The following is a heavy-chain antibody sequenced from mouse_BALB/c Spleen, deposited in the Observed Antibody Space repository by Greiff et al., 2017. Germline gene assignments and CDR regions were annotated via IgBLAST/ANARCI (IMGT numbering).Heavy chain of an antibody. Sequence: DVQLVESGGGLVQPGGSRKLSCAASGFTFSSFGMHWVRQAPEKGLEWVAYISSGSSTIYYADTVKGRFTISRDNPKNTLFLQMTSLRSEDTAMYYCARLSSGYEYYFDYWGQGTTLTVSS. CDR3: ARLSSGYEYYFDY. J-gene: IGHJ2*01. D-gene: IGHD3-1*01. V-gene: IGHV5-17*02. CDR1: GFTFSSFG. CDR2: ISSGSSTI.